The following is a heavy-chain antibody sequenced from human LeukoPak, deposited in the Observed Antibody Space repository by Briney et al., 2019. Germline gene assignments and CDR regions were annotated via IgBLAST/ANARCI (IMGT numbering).Heavy chain of an antibody. J-gene: IGHJ4*02. CDR2: IIPILGTA. Sequence: GPSVKLSCKASGGTFSSYAISWVPQAPGQGLEWLGGIIPILGTANYAQKFQGRVTIPGDKSTSTAYMERSSLRSEDTAVYYCARDIVGATRALDYWGQGTLVTVPS. CDR3: ARDIVGATRALDY. CDR1: GGTFSSYA. D-gene: IGHD1-26*01. V-gene: IGHV1-69*06.